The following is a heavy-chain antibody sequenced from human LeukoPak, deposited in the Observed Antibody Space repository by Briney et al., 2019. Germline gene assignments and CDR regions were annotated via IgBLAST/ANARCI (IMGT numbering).Heavy chain of an antibody. Sequence: SETLSLTCTVSGGSISSYYWSWIRQPPGKGLEWIGEINHSGSTNYNPSLKSRVTISVDTSKNQFSLKLSSVTAADTAVYYCARGNEGIWGQGTMVTVSS. CDR2: INHSGST. CDR3: ARGNEGI. V-gene: IGHV4-34*01. CDR1: GGSISSYY. J-gene: IGHJ3*02.